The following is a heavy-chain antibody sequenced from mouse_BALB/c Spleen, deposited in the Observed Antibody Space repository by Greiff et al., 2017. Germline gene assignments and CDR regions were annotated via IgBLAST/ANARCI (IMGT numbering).Heavy chain of an antibody. CDR3: ARLDYEYAWFAY. J-gene: IGHJ3*01. V-gene: IGHV5-12-1*01. Sequence: EVQLVESGGGLVKPGGSLKLSCAASGFAFSSYDMSWVRQTPEKRLEWVAYISSGGGSTYYPDTVKGRFTISRDNAKNTLYLQMSSLKSEDTAMYYCARLDYEYAWFAYWGQGTLVTVSA. D-gene: IGHD2-4*01. CDR2: ISSGGGST. CDR1: GFAFSSYD.